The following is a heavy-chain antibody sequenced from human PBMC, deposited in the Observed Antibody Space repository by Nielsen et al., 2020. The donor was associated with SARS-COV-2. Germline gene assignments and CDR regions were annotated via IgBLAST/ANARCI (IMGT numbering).Heavy chain of an antibody. CDR3: AKAPSSTMFWFEP. CDR2: MSFDGGHE. J-gene: IGHJ5*02. V-gene: IGHV3-30*18. Sequence: GESLKISCAVSGITTSRFGVHWVRQTPGKALEWVAVMSFDGGHEEFADSVKGRFTLSRDNYKNTIYLQMNSLRPEDTAVYHCAKAPSSTMFWFEPWGQGTLVTVSS. D-gene: IGHD3-3*01. CDR1: GITTSRFG.